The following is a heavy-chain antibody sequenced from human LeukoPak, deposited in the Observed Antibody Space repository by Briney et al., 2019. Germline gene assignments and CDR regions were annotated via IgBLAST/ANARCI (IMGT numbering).Heavy chain of an antibody. CDR3: ARDRALRSDRGSFDS. CDR1: GFTFGTYS. J-gene: IGHJ4*02. V-gene: IGHV3-30*09. D-gene: IGHD3-10*01. CDR2: ISFDESNK. Sequence: GGSLRLSCAASGFTFGTYSMHWVRQAPGKGLEWVALISFDESNKYYADSAKGRFGISSDNFRNTVYLQMNSLSIEDTAVYYCARDRALRSDRGSFDSWGQGTLVTVSS.